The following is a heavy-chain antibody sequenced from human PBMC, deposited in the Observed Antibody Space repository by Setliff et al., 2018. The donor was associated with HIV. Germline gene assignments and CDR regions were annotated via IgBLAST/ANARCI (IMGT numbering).Heavy chain of an antibody. D-gene: IGHD1-1*01. V-gene: IGHV4-59*01. CDR1: GGSISNDY. CDR3: AREDGSNSHDTFEI. J-gene: IGHJ3*02. CDR2: IYYTGST. Sequence: SETLSLTCTVSGGSISNDYWHWIRQSPGRGLEWIGYIYYTGSTNYNPSLKSRVAMSVDSSNHQFSLELTSVTPADTAIYYCAREDGSNSHDTFEIWGQGILVTVSS.